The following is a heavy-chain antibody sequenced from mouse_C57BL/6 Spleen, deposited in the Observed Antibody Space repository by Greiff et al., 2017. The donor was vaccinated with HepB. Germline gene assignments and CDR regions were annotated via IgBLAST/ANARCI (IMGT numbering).Heavy chain of an antibody. Sequence: QVQLKQPGAELVRPGSSVKLSCKASGYTFTSYWMHWVKQRPIQGLEWIGNIDPSDSETHYNQKFKDKATLTVDKSSSTAYMQLSSLTSEDSAVYYCAREIYYGYYDYWGQGTTLTVSS. J-gene: IGHJ2*01. V-gene: IGHV1-52*01. CDR1: GYTFTSYW. D-gene: IGHD2-2*01. CDR2: IDPSDSET. CDR3: AREIYYGYYDY.